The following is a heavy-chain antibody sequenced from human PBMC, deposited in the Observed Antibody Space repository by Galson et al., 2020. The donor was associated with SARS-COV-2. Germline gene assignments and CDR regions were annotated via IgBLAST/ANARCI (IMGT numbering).Heavy chain of an antibody. Sequence: SGPTLVKPTQTLTLTCTFSGFSLSTSGVGVGWIRQPPGKALEWLALIYWDDDKRYSPSLKSRLTITKDTSKNQVVLTMTNMDPVDTATYYCAHRMGGWYSGWFDPWGQGTLVTVSS. CDR1: GFSLSTSGVG. CDR3: AHRMGGWYSGWFDP. CDR2: IYWDDDK. J-gene: IGHJ5*02. D-gene: IGHD6-19*01. V-gene: IGHV2-5*02.